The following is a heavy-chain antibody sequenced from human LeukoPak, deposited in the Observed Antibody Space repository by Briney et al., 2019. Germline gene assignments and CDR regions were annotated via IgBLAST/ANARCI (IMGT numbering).Heavy chain of an antibody. CDR3: ARSLVDTAMVTNDY. CDR1: GYSLSIGYY. V-gene: IGHV4-38-2*01. D-gene: IGHD5-18*01. Sequence: PSETLSLTCAVSGYSLSIGYYWGWIRQPPGKGLEWIGEINHSGSTNYNPSLKSRVTISVDTSKNQFSLKLSSVTAADTAVYYCARSLVDTAMVTNDYWGQGTLVTVSS. J-gene: IGHJ4*02. CDR2: INHSGST.